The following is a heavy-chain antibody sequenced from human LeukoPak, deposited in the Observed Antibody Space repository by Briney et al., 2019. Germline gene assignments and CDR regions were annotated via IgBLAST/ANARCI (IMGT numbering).Heavy chain of an antibody. CDR2: IRYDGSNK. D-gene: IGHD6-19*01. Sequence: GGSLRLSCAASGFTFSSYGMHWVRQAPGKGLEWVAFIRYDGSNKYYADSVKGRFTISRDNSKNTLYLQMNSLRAEDTAVYYCARDFYSSGWVEYWGQGTLVTVSS. CDR1: GFTFSSYG. V-gene: IGHV3-30*02. J-gene: IGHJ4*02. CDR3: ARDFYSSGWVEY.